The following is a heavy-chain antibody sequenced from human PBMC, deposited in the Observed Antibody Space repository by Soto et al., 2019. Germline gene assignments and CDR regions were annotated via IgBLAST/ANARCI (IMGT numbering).Heavy chain of an antibody. CDR1: GFNIPDYG. CDR3: TRWNGFGDS. Sequence: EVQLLESGGGSVQPGGSLKLSCGVSGFNIPDYGVTWVRQPPGKGLEWVSGFTGGHGKTFYADSVRGRFTLSREDSRNVVYLQMDSLRVEDTAVDYCTRWNGFGDSWGQGTLVTVAS. J-gene: IGHJ4*02. V-gene: IGHV3-23*01. D-gene: IGHD1-1*01. CDR2: FTGGHGKT.